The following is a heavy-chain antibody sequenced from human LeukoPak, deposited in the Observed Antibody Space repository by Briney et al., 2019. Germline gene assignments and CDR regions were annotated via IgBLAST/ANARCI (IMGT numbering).Heavy chain of an antibody. J-gene: IGHJ3*01. Sequence: SGGSLRLSRAASGFTFSSHWMHWVRQAPGKGLVWVSRINKDGSSTDYADSVKGRFTISRDNAKNNLHLQMNSLRAEDTAVYFCTREGPRGNDAFDVWGQGTMVTVSS. V-gene: IGHV3-74*01. CDR3: TREGPRGNDAFDV. CDR2: INKDGSST. D-gene: IGHD3-10*01. CDR1: GFTFSSHW.